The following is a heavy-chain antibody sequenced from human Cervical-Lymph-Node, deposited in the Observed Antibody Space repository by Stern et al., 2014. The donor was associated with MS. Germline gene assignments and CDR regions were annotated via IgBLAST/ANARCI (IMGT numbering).Heavy chain of an antibody. CDR2: MSFVGVKK. J-gene: IGHJ6*02. Sequence: VQLVESGGGVVPPGRSLTLSCAASGFSLSNSGMHWVRQAPGKGLEWLAVMSFVGVKKKYGDSVKGRFSISRDMANNTLFLQMNSLRPEDTAVYYCMGVGDAMHVWGQGTTVIVSS. V-gene: IGHV3-30*03. CDR3: MGVGDAMHV. CDR1: GFSLSNSG.